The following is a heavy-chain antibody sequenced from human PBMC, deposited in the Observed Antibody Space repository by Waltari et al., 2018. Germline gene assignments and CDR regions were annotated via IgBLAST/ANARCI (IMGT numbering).Heavy chain of an antibody. D-gene: IGHD6-19*01. V-gene: IGHV3-23*01. CDR2: ISGSGGNT. J-gene: IGHJ4*02. Sequence: EVQLLESGGGLVQPGGSLRLSCAASEFTFSRCAMNWVRQAPGKGLEWVSTISGSGGNTYYADSVKGRFTISRDNSKNTLYLQMNSLRAEDTAVYYCAKDPAGTYYFEYWGQGTLVTVSS. CDR1: EFTFSRCA. CDR3: AKDPAGTYYFEY.